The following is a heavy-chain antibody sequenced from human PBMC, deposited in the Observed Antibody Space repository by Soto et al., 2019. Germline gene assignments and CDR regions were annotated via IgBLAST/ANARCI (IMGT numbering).Heavy chain of an antibody. D-gene: IGHD4-17*01. Sequence: SETLSLTCAVSGASPIVVGDSLSGILRPPGKGLEWIGYIYHSGSTYYNPSLKSRVTISVDRSKNQFSLKLSSVTAADTAVYYCARSQTTVTSYDYWGQGTLVTVS. J-gene: IGHJ4*02. CDR1: GASPIVVGDS. CDR2: IYHSGST. CDR3: ARSQTTVTSYDY. V-gene: IGHV4-30-2*01.